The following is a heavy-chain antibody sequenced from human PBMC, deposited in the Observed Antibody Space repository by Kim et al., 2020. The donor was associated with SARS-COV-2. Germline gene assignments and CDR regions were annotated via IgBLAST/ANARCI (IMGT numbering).Heavy chain of an antibody. CDR1: GGSISSSSYY. V-gene: IGHV4-39*01. Sequence: SETLSLTCTVSGGSISSSSYYWGWIRQPPGKGLEWIGSIYYSGSTYYNPSLKSRVTISVDTSKNQFSLKLSSVTAADTAVYYFARHNYYDSSVIDYWGQGTLVTVSS. J-gene: IGHJ4*02. CDR3: ARHNYYDSSVIDY. D-gene: IGHD3-22*01. CDR2: IYYSGST.